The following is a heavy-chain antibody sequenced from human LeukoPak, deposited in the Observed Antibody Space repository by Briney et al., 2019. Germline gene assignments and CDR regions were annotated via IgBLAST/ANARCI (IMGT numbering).Heavy chain of an antibody. J-gene: IGHJ5*01. CDR3: ARRKRSGCSSTSCLLNWFDT. CDR2: INHSGST. V-gene: IGHV4-34*01. Sequence: SETVSLTCAVYGGSFSGYYWSWIRQPPGKGLEWIGEINHSGSTNYNPSLKSRVTISVDTSKNQFSLKLSSVTAADTAVYYCARRKRSGCSSTSCLLNWFDTSGHGTLGTVSS. CDR1: GGSFSGYY. D-gene: IGHD2-2*01.